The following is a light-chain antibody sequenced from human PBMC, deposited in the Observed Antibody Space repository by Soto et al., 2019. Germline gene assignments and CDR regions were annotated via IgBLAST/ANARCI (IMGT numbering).Light chain of an antibody. Sequence: VVTQSPASLSVSPEEIATLSCRASESVSRHLAWYQQRPGQAPQLLIFDATTRATGVPARFSGSGSGTEFTLTISSLQSEDNAVYYCQQYNNWPPNFGQGTRLEIK. V-gene: IGKV3-15*01. CDR3: QQYNNWPPN. CDR2: DAT. J-gene: IGKJ5*01. CDR1: ESVSRH.